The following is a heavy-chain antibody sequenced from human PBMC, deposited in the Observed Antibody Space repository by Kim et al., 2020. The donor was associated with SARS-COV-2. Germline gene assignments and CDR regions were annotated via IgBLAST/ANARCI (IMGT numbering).Heavy chain of an antibody. CDR3: ARERGYSGGGFDY. D-gene: IGHD4-4*01. J-gene: IGHJ4*02. V-gene: IGHV1-2*02. CDR1: GYTFTGYY. Sequence: ASVKVSCKASGYTFTGYYMHWVRQAPGQGLEWMGWINPNSGGTNYAQKFQGRVTMTRDTSISTAYMELSRLRSDDTAVYYCARERGYSGGGFDYWGQGTLVTVSS. CDR2: INPNSGGT.